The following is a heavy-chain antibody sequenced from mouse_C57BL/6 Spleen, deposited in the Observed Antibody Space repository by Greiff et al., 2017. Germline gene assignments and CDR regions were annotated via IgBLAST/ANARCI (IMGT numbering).Heavy chain of an antibody. J-gene: IGHJ3*01. CDR1: GFTFTDYA. D-gene: IGHD2-3*01. CDR2: IRNRANGYST. CDR3: ASYDGYYFAY. Sequence: EVQRVESGGGLVQPGGSLSLSCAASGFTFTDYAMSWVRQPPGKGLEWVGFIRNRANGYSTEYSASVKGCFTNSGDNYQSILYHQMNALRAEDSATYYCASYDGYYFAYWGQGTPVTVSA. V-gene: IGHV7-3*01.